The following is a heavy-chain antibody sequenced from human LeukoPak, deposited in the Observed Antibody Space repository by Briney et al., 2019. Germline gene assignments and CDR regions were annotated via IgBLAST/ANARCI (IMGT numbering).Heavy chain of an antibody. D-gene: IGHD3-9*01. Sequence: GGSLRLSCAVSGFTVSSNYMNWVRQAPGKGLEWVSVIYSADTTHYAESVKGRFTISRDNSKNTLYLQMNSLRDEDTAVYYCARDYDILTGYYLGDYWGQGTLVTVSS. J-gene: IGHJ4*02. CDR3: ARDYDILTGYYLGDY. CDR1: GFTVSSNY. CDR2: IYSADTT. V-gene: IGHV3-66*01.